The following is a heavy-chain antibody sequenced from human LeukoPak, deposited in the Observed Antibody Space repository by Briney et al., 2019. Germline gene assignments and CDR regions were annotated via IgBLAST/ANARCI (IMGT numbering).Heavy chain of an antibody. CDR2: IYYSGST. CDR1: GGSLSIYY. V-gene: IGHV4-59*08. CDR3: ARHMGLGYSYGYPYFDY. J-gene: IGHJ4*02. D-gene: IGHD5-18*01. Sequence: PSETLSLTRTVSGGSLSIYYWSWIPQPPGKGLEWIGYIYYSGSTNYNPSLKSRVTISVDTSKNQFSLKLSSVTAADTAVYYCARHMGLGYSYGYPYFDYWGQGTLVTVSS.